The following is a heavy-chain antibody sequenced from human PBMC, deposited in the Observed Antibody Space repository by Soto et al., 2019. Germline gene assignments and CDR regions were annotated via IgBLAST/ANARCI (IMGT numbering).Heavy chain of an antibody. Sequence: ASVKVSCKASGYTFTSYDINWVRQATGQGLEWMGWMNPNSGNTGYAQKFQGRVTMTRNTSISTAYMELSSLRSEDTAVYCCARTTTHYDFWSGYYTGYYYYYMDVWGKGTTVTVSS. CDR3: ARTTTHYDFWSGYYTGYYYYYMDV. J-gene: IGHJ6*03. CDR2: MNPNSGNT. V-gene: IGHV1-8*01. D-gene: IGHD3-3*01. CDR1: GYTFTSYD.